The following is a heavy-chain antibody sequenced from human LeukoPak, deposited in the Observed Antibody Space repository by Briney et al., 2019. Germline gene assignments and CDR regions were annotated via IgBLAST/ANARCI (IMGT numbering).Heavy chain of an antibody. J-gene: IGHJ4*02. D-gene: IGHD1-26*01. V-gene: IGHV4-39*07. CDR3: ARDIVGATPFDY. Sequence: ASETLSLTCTVSGGSISSGSYYWGWIRQPPGKGLEWIGSIYYSGSTYYNPSLKSRVTISVDTSKNQFSLKLSSVTAADTAVYYCARDIVGATPFDYWGQGTLVTVSS. CDR1: GGSISSGSYY. CDR2: IYYSGST.